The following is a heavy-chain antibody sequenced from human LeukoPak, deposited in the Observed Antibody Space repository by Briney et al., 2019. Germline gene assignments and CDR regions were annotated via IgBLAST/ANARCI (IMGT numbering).Heavy chain of an antibody. CDR2: ISSSSSTI. V-gene: IGHV3-48*04. CDR1: GFTFSSYS. Sequence: GGSLRLSRAASGFTFSSYSMNWVRQAPGKGLEWVSYISSSSSTIYYADSVKGRFTISRDNAKNSLYLQMNSLRAEDTAVYYCARGVGPSGTNYWGQGTLVTVSS. CDR3: ARGVGPSGTNY. J-gene: IGHJ4*02. D-gene: IGHD3-10*01.